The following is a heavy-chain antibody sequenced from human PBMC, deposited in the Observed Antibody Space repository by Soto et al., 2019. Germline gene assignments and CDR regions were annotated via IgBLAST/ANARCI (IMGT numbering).Heavy chain of an antibody. CDR1: GGSVSSGSYY. Sequence: PSETLSLTCTVSGGSVSSGSYYWSWIRQPPGKGLEWIGYIYYSGSTNYNPSLKSRVTISVDTSKNQFSLKLSSVTAADTAVYYCARVRTTLDFYYYYMDVWGIGTTVTVSS. D-gene: IGHD3-10*01. J-gene: IGHJ6*03. CDR2: IYYSGST. CDR3: ARVRTTLDFYYYYMDV. V-gene: IGHV4-61*01.